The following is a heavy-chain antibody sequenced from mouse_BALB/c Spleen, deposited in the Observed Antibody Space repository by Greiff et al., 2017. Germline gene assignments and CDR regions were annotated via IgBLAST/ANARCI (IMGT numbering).Heavy chain of an antibody. Sequence: VQLKQSGPELVKPGASVKISCKASDYSFTGYIMNWVKQSHGKSLEWIGEINPYNGGTSYNQKFKGKATLTVDTSSSTAYMELHSLTSEDSLVYYCARNGYYVLDYWGQGTSVTVSS. J-gene: IGHJ4*01. CDR1: DYSFTGYI. D-gene: IGHD2-3*01. V-gene: IGHV1S9*01. CDR3: ARNGYYVLDY. CDR2: INPYNGGT.